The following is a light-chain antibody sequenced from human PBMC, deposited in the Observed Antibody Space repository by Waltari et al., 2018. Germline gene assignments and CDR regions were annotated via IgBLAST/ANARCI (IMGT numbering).Light chain of an antibody. V-gene: IGLV2-11*01. CDR2: EVT. J-gene: IGLJ3*02. Sequence: QSALTQPRSVSGSPGQSVTISCTGTSSDVGGYNFVSWYQHYPGTGPKLMIYEVTKRPSGVPDRFSGSRSGNTASLTISGLQAEDEADYYCCSYAGSYILVFGGGTKLTVL. CDR1: SSDVGGYNF. CDR3: CSYAGSYILV.